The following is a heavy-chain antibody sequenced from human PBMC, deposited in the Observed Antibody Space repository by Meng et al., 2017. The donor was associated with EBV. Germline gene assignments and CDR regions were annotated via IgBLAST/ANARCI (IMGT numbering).Heavy chain of an antibody. CDR3: ASESGRGYTPDY. D-gene: IGHD3-10*01. CDR1: GGPFRNYA. V-gene: IGHV1-69*01. CDR2: FLPTLGAP. Sequence: QVEAVQVAAGVKKPGSSVKVSCKTSGGPFRNYAISWVRQAPGQGLEWLGGFLPTLGAPNYAQKFHGRVSITADESTSTHYMDLSSLRSEDTAVYYCASESGRGYTPDYWGQGTLVTVSS. J-gene: IGHJ4*02.